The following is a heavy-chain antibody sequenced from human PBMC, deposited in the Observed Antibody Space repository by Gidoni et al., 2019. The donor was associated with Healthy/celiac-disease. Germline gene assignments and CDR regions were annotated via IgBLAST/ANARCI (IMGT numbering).Heavy chain of an antibody. J-gene: IGHJ6*03. CDR1: GFTFSSAW. CDR2: IKQDGSEK. D-gene: IGHD3-3*01. Sequence: EVQLVESGGGLVQPGGSLRLSCAASGFTFSSAWMSWVRQAPGKGLEWLANIKQDGSEKYFVDSVKCRFTISRDNAKNSLYLQMNSLRAEDTAVYYCARITIFGPFYYYYMDVWGKGTTVTVSS. V-gene: IGHV3-7*01. CDR3: ARITIFGPFYYYYMDV.